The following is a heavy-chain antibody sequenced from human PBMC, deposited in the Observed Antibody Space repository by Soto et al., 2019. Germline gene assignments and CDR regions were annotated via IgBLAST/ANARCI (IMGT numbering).Heavy chain of an antibody. J-gene: IGHJ6*02. CDR2: IIPIFGTA. V-gene: IGHV1-69*13. Sequence: SVKVSCKASGGTFSSYAISWVRQAPGQGLEWMGGIIPIFGTANYAQKFQGRVTITADESTSTAYMELSSLRSEDTAVYYCASRAVGGDYVDYYGMDVWGQGTTVTVSS. D-gene: IGHD4-17*01. CDR1: GGTFSSYA. CDR3: ASRAVGGDYVDYYGMDV.